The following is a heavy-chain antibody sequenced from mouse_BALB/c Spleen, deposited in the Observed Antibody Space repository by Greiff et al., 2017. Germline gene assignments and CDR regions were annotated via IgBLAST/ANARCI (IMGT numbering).Heavy chain of an antibody. V-gene: IGHV14-4*02. CDR2: IDPENGDT. Sequence: EVQLQQSGAELVRSGASVKLSCTASGFNIKDYYMHWVKQRPEQGLEWIGWIDPENGDTEYAPKFQGKATMTADTSSNTAYLQLSSLTSEDTAVYYCNYGSSRWYFDVWGAGTTVTVSS. D-gene: IGHD1-1*01. CDR1: GFNIKDYY. J-gene: IGHJ1*01. CDR3: NYGSSRWYFDV.